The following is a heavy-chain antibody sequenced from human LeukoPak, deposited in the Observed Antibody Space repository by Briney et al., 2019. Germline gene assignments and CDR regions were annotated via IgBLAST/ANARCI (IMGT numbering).Heavy chain of an antibody. J-gene: IGHJ4*02. Sequence: SETLSLICAVYGGSFSGYYWSWIRQPPGKGLEWIGEINHSGSTNYNPSLKSRVTISVDTSKNQFSLKLSSVTAADTAVYYCARGRMTSVSYFDYWGQGTLVTVSS. CDR2: INHSGST. D-gene: IGHD2-8*01. CDR3: ARGRMTSVSYFDY. CDR1: GGSFSGYY. V-gene: IGHV4-34*01.